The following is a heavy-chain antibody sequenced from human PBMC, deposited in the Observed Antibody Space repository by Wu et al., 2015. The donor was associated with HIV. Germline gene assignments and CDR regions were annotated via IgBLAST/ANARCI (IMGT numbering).Heavy chain of an antibody. Sequence: QSGADLREPGSSVRVSCKASGGAFGHSAISWVRQAPGQGPEWLGSIVPIFGSTSYTPTFQDRLTITADMSTTTVHMELSSLRSQDTAVYYCARYYYDSSGYPDAFDIWAKGQWSPSLQ. D-gene: IGHD3-22*01. CDR3: ARYYYDSSGYPDAFDI. J-gene: IGHJ3*02. V-gene: IGHV1-69*06. CDR2: IVPIFGST. CDR1: GGAFGHSA.